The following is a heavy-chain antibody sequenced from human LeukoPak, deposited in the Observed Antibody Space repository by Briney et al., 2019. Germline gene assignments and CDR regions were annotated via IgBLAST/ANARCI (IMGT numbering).Heavy chain of an antibody. D-gene: IGHD3-22*01. J-gene: IGHJ4*02. CDR2: ISAYNGNT. Sequence: GASVKVSCKASGYTFTSYGISWVRQAPGQGLEWMGWISAYNGNTNYAQKFQGRATMTRDTSTSTVYMELSSLRSEDTAVYYCARGGRQNYYDSSGYHRKGGIDYWGQGTLVTVSS. CDR1: GYTFTSYG. CDR3: ARGGRQNYYDSSGYHRKGGIDY. V-gene: IGHV1-18*01.